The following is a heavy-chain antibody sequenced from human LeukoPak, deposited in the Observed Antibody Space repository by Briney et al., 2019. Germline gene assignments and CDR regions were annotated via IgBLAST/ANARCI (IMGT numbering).Heavy chain of an antibody. J-gene: IGHJ4*02. CDR1: GGTFSSYA. Sequence: SVKVSCKASGGTFSSYAISWVRQAPGQGLEWMGGIIPIFGTANYAQKFQGRVTITADESTSTAYKELSSLRSEDTAVYYCARVEDGYSYGATFDYWGQGTLVTVSS. D-gene: IGHD5-18*01. CDR3: ARVEDGYSYGATFDY. CDR2: IIPIFGTA. V-gene: IGHV1-69*13.